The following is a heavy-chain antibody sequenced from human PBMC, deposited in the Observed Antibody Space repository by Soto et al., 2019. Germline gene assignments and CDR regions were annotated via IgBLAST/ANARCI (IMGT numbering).Heavy chain of an antibody. CDR3: ARVGGYPLGAFDV. V-gene: IGHV4-59*12. CDR2: ISFSGVT. Sequence: ASETLSLTCIVSGGAINHYDWTWIRQPPGQGLEWIGYISFSGVTDYNPSFKGRVTISTDTSKNQLSLRLNSVSAADTAVYFCARVGGYPLGAFDVWGQATMVTVSS. J-gene: IGHJ3*01. D-gene: IGHD5-12*01. CDR1: GGAINHYD.